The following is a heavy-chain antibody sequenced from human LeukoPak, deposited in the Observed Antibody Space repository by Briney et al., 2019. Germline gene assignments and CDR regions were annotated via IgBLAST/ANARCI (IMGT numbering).Heavy chain of an antibody. Sequence: ASVKVSCKASGYTFTGYYMHWVRQAPGQGLEWMGWINPNSGGTNYAQKFRGWVTMTRDTSISTAYMELSRLRSDDTAVYYCARDRPYSSGWYHYYYGMDVWGQGTTVTVSS. J-gene: IGHJ6*02. CDR2: INPNSGGT. CDR3: ARDRPYSSGWYHYYYGMDV. D-gene: IGHD6-19*01. CDR1: GYTFTGYY. V-gene: IGHV1-2*04.